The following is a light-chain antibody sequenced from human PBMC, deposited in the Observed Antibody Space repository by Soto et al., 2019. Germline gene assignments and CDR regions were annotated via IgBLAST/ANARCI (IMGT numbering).Light chain of an antibody. CDR1: RSDVGSYNL. J-gene: IGLJ2*01. Sequence: QSALTQPASVSGSPGQSVTIACTGTRSDVGSYNLVSWYQQHPGKAPKLMIYEGSKRPSGVSNRFSGSKSGNTASVTISGLQAEDEADYYCCSYAGSSTDVVFGGGTKVTVL. V-gene: IGLV2-23*01. CDR3: CSYAGSSTDVV. CDR2: EGS.